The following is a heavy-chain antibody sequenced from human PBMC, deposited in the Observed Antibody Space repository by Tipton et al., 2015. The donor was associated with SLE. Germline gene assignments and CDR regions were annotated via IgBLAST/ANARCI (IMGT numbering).Heavy chain of an antibody. J-gene: IGHJ6*03. Sequence: SLRLSCAASGFTFSNAWMSWVRQAPGKGLEWVGRIKSKTDGGTTDYAAPVKGRFTISRDDSKNTLYLQMNSLKTEDTAVYYCTASYGSGGDYYRDVWGKGTTVTVSS. CDR2: IKSKTDGGTT. D-gene: IGHD3-10*01. CDR1: GFTFSNAW. V-gene: IGHV3-15*01. CDR3: TASYGSGGDYYRDV.